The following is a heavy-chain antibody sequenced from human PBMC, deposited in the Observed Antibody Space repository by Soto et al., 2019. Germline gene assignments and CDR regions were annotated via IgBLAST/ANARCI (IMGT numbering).Heavy chain of an antibody. J-gene: IGHJ4*02. CDR3: ARRATNDFDFWSGYYDFDY. CDR2: IIPIFTTA. V-gene: IGHV1-69*01. Sequence: QVQLVQSGAEVKKPGSSVKVSCKASGGTFSSYAISWVRQAPGQGLEWMGGIIPIFTTANYAQNFQGRVTITADESTSTADMELSSLRSEDTAVYYCARRATNDFDFWSGYYDFDYWGQGTLVTGSS. D-gene: IGHD3-3*01. CDR1: GGTFSSYA.